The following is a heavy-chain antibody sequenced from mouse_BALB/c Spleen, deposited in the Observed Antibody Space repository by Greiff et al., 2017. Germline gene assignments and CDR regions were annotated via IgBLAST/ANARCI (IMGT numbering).Heavy chain of an antibody. CDR1: GYAFSSSW. V-gene: IGHV1-82*01. CDR3: ARSNWGYAMDY. Sequence: QVQLKQSGPELVKPGASVKISCKASGYAFSSSWMNWVKQRPGQGLEWIGRIYPGDGDTNYNGKFKGKATLTADKSSSTAYMQLSSLTSVDSAVYFCARSNWGYAMDYWGQGTSVTVSS. CDR2: IYPGDGDT. J-gene: IGHJ4*01. D-gene: IGHD4-1*01.